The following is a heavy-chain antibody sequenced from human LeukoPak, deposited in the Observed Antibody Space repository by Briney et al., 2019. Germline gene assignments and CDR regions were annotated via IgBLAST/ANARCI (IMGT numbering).Heavy chain of an antibody. V-gene: IGHV3-15*01. CDR3: ASGEWELREY. Sequence: PGGSLRLSCAASGFTFSNAWMSWVRQAPGKGLEWVGRIKSKTDGGTTDYAAFVKGRFSISRDDSKNTLSLQMNSLKTEDTAVYYCASGEWELREYWGQGALVTVSS. CDR2: IKSKTDGGTT. CDR1: GFTFSNAW. J-gene: IGHJ4*02. D-gene: IGHD1-26*01.